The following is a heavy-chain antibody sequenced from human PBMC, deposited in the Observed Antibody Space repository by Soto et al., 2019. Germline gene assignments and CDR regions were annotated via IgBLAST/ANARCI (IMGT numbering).Heavy chain of an antibody. CDR1: GGSISSSTYY. CDR3: APVGIGTTTVDY. Sequence: ETLSLTCLVSGGSISSSTYYWGWIRQPPGKGLEWIGSIYYSGATYYNPSLRSRITISMDRSKNHFSLKLTSVTAADTAIYYCAPVGIGTTTVDYWGQGTLVTVSS. D-gene: IGHD5-12*01. V-gene: IGHV4-39*02. CDR2: IYYSGAT. J-gene: IGHJ4*02.